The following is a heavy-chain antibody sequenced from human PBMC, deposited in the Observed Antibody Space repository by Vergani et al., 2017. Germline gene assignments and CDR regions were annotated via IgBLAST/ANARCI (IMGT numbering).Heavy chain of an antibody. D-gene: IGHD3-9*01. CDR1: GYTFSNYY. CDR2: INPSGGHT. CDR3: ARGDYGTLTGYRY. J-gene: IGHJ4*02. V-gene: IGHV1-46*03. Sequence: QVQVVQSGAEVKKSGASVKVSCKTSGYTFSNYYMHWVRQAPGQGLEWMGIINPSGGHTNYAQKFQGRVTMTRDTSTSTVYMELSSLRSEATAIYYCARGDYGTLTGYRYWGQGTLVTVSA.